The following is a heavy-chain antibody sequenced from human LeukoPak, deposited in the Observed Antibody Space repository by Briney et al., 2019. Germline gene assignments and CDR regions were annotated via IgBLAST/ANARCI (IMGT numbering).Heavy chain of an antibody. J-gene: IGHJ5*02. D-gene: IGHD6-13*01. V-gene: IGHV1-8*01. CDR2: MNPNSGNT. Sequence: ASVKVSCKASGYTFTSYDINWVRQATGQGLEWMGWMNPNSGNTGYAQKFQGRVTMTRNTSISTAYMELSSLRSEDTAVYYCMIAAAGTPLQNLGFDPWGQGTLVTVSS. CDR3: MIAAAGTPLQNLGFDP. CDR1: GYTFTSYD.